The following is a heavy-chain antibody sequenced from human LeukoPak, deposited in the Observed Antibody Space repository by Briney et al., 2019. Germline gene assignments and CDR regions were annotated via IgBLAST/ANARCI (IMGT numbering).Heavy chain of an antibody. J-gene: IGHJ4*02. CDR1: SYSISSGYY. D-gene: IGHD2-2*01. CDR3: ARVGYCSSTSCYAFDY. Sequence: SETLSLTCTVSSYSISSGYYWGWIRQPPGKGLEWIGSIYHSGSTYYNPSLKSRDTISVDTSKNQFSLKLSSVTAADTAVYYCARVGYCSSTSCYAFDYWGQGTLVTVSS. CDR2: IYHSGST. V-gene: IGHV4-38-2*02.